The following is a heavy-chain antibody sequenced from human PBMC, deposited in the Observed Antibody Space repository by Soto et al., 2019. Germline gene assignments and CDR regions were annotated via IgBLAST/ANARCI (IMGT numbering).Heavy chain of an antibody. CDR1: GFTFSTHT. V-gene: IGHV3-23*01. CDR2: LTADSDDT. J-gene: IGHJ4*02. D-gene: IGHD1-1*01. CDR3: AKGLDRASLDF. Sequence: EVQLLESGGTSVQPGGSLRLSCVASGFTFSTHTMNWFRQAPGKGLEWVSRLTADSDDTSYADSIKGRFTIPRDNSKNTLYLQMNSLRAEDTAIYYCAKGLDRASLDFWGQGALVTVSS.